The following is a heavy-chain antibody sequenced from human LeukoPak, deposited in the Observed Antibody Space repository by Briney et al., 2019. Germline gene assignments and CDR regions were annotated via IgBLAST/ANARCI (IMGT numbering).Heavy chain of an antibody. D-gene: IGHD5-24*01. CDR2: IYYSGST. CDR1: GDSISSSNYY. V-gene: IGHV4-39*07. J-gene: IGHJ5*02. Sequence: PSETLSLPCTVSGDSISSSNYYWGWIRQPPGKGLEWIESIYYSGSTYYNPSLKSRVNISVDTSKNQFSLKLSSVTAADTAVYYCARDRRGDGYIPWGQGTLVTVSS. CDR3: ARDRRGDGYIP.